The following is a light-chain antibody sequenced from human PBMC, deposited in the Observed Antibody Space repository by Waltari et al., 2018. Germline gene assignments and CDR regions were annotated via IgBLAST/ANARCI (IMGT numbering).Light chain of an antibody. CDR1: RNDVESYNL. Sequence: QSALTQPASVSGSPGQSITISCTGSRNDVESYNLVSWYQQYPGKAPKFMIYEVSNRPSGVSNRFSGSKAGNTASLTISGLQAEDEADYYCSSHTISSTLVFGGGTKLTVL. V-gene: IGLV2-14*02. CDR3: SSHTISSTLV. J-gene: IGLJ3*02. CDR2: EVS.